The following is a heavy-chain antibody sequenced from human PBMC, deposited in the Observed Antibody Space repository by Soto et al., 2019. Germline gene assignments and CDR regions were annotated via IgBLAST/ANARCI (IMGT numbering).Heavy chain of an antibody. CDR3: ARGPQEVLGH. CDR1: GYTFTSYD. CDR2: MNPNSGNT. J-gene: IGHJ4*02. Sequence: QVQLVQSGAEVKKPGASVKVSCKASGYTFTSYDINWVRQATGQGLEWMGWMNPNSGNTGFAQKFQGRVTMRRNTSISTADMELRSPGSEAAGVYYCARGPQEVLGHWGRGTLVTVSS. V-gene: IGHV1-8*01.